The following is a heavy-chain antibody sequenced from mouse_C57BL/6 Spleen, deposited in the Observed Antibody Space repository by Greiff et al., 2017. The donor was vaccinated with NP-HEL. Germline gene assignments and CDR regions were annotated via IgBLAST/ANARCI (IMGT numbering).Heavy chain of an antibody. CDR3: ASRENV. CDR1: GYTFTSYW. J-gene: IGHJ3*01. V-gene: IGHV1-64*01. CDR2: FHPNSGST. Sequence: QVQLQQPGAELVKPGASVKLSCKASGYTFTSYWMHWVKQRPGQGLEWIGMFHPNSGSTNYNEKFKSKVTLTVDKSSSTAYMQLSSLTSEDSAVYYCASRENVWGQGTLVTVSA.